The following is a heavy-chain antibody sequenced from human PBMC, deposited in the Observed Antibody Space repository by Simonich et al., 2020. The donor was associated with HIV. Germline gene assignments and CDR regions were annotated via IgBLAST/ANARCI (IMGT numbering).Heavy chain of an antibody. D-gene: IGHD2-2*01. CDR3: ARGFYQRLYYFDY. V-gene: IGHV4-34*01. CDR2: INHSGSN. Sequence: QVQLQQWGAGLLKPSETLSLTCAVYGGSLSGNYWSWIRQPPGKGLECIGEINHSGSNNYNPSLKSRVTISVDTSKNQFSLKLSSVTAADTAVYYCARGFYQRLYYFDYWGQGTLVTVSS. CDR1: GGSLSGNY. J-gene: IGHJ4*02.